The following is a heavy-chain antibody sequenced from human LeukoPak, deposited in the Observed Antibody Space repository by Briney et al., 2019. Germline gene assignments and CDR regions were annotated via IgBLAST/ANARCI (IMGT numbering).Heavy chain of an antibody. Sequence: SETLSLTCAVYGGSFSGFYWSWIRQPPGKGLEWIGYIFHSGSTNYNPSLKSRVTISVDTSKNQFSLKLSSVTAADTAVYYCARVIVETSMVDYWGQGTLVTVSS. CDR1: GGSFSGFY. J-gene: IGHJ4*02. V-gene: IGHV4-59*01. CDR2: IFHSGST. D-gene: IGHD5-18*01. CDR3: ARVIVETSMVDY.